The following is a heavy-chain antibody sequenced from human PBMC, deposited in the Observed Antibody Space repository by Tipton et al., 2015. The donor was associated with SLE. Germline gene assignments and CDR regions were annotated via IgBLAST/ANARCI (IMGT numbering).Heavy chain of an antibody. Sequence: RSLRLSCAASGFNFDDYAMHWVRQSPGKGLEWVSGITSKSRTTGYADSVKGRFTISRDDAKKSLYLQMHSLKPEDTAFYYCTKQAILGATTHFSYYVDVWGKGTTVIVSS. D-gene: IGHD1-26*01. V-gene: IGHV3-9*01. J-gene: IGHJ6*03. CDR2: ITSKSRTT. CDR3: TKQAILGATTHFSYYVDV. CDR1: GFNFDDYA.